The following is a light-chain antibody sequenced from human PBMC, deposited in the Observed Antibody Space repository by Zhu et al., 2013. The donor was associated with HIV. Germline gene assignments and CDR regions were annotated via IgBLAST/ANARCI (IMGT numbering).Light chain of an antibody. Sequence: QPVLTQSPSASASLGASVKLTCTLSSGHSSYAIAWHQQQPEKGPRYLMKLNSDGSHSKGDGIPDRFSGSSSGAERYLTISNVQSEDEADYYCETWDTNVRVFGGGTKLTVL. CDR2: LNSDGSH. V-gene: IGLV4-69*01. CDR1: SGHSSYA. J-gene: IGLJ3*02. CDR3: ETWDTNVRV.